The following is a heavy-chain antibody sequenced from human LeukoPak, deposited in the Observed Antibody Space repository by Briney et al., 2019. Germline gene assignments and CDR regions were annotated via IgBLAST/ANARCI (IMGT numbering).Heavy chain of an antibody. V-gene: IGHV1-2*02. Sequence: GASVKVSCKASGYTFTAYYMHWVRQAPGQGLEWMGWINPNTGGTDYAPKFQGRVTMTRDTSIGTAYMELNRLTFDDTAVYYCARDDNFQFDYWGQGTLVTVSS. J-gene: IGHJ4*02. CDR2: INPNTGGT. D-gene: IGHD1-1*01. CDR1: GYTFTAYY. CDR3: ARDDNFQFDY.